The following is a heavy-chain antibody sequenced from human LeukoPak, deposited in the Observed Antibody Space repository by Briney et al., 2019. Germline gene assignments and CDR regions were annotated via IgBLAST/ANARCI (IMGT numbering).Heavy chain of an antibody. D-gene: IGHD4-17*01. V-gene: IGHV1-2*02. CDR1: GYTFTGYY. Sequence: ASVKVSCKASGYTFTGYYMHWVRQAPGQGLEWMGWINPNSGGTNYAQKFQGRVTMTRDTSISTAYMELSRLRSDDTAVYYCARDRGKVTKFDYWGQGTLVTVSS. J-gene: IGHJ4*02. CDR3: ARDRGKVTKFDY. CDR2: INPNSGGT.